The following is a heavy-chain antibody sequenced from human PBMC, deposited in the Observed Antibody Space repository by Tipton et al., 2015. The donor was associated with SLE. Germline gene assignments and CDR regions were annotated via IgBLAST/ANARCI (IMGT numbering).Heavy chain of an antibody. D-gene: IGHD1-26*01. Sequence: TLSLTCTVSGGSISSGGYYWSWIRQPPGKGLEWIGEINHSGSTNYNPSLKSRVTISVDTSKNQFSLKLSSVTAADTAVYYCARDHGGSYYGWFDPWGQGTLVTVSS. J-gene: IGHJ5*02. V-gene: IGHV4-39*07. CDR1: GGSISSGGYY. CDR2: INHSGST. CDR3: ARDHGGSYYGWFDP.